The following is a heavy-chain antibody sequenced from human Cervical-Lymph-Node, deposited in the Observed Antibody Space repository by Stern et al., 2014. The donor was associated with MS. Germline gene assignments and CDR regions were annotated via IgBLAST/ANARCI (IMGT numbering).Heavy chain of an antibody. Sequence: QVQLQESGPGLVKPSETLSLTCTVSGVSISAYTWGWVRQPPGKGLKWFGYDSNSGTITYNPSLKSLVYISVDTAKSQCSLKLSSVTAADTAIYFCARDNWGSLDYWGQGILVTVSS. CDR3: ARDNWGSLDY. CDR2: DSNSGTI. CDR1: GVSISAYT. D-gene: IGHD7-27*01. V-gene: IGHV4-59*01. J-gene: IGHJ4*02.